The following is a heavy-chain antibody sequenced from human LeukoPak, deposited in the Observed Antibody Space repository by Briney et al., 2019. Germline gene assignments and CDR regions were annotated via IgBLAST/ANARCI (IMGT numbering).Heavy chain of an antibody. CDR1: GGSINSSSYY. J-gene: IGHJ4*02. Sequence: SETLSLTCTVSGGSINSSSYYWGWIRQPPGKGLESIGSVYYRGNTYYNPSLKSRATISVYTSKNHFSLRLSSVTAADTAVYYCARHLTTVTTGFDYWGQGTLVTVSS. CDR2: VYYRGNT. D-gene: IGHD4-11*01. CDR3: ARHLTTVTTGFDY. V-gene: IGHV4-39*01.